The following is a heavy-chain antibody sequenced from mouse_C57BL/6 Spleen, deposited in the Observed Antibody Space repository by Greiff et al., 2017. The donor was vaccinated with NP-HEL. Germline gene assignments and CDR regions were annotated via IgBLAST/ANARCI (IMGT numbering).Heavy chain of an antibody. V-gene: IGHV1-55*01. CDR1: GYTFTSYW. Sequence: VQLQQPGAELVKPGASVKMSCKASGYTFTSYWITWVKQRPGQGLEWIGDIYPGSGSTNYNEKFKSKATLTVDTSSSTAYMQLSSLTSENSAVYYCARPPPYSKPYFDYWGQGTTLTVSS. D-gene: IGHD2-5*01. CDR2: IYPGSGST. J-gene: IGHJ2*01. CDR3: ARPPPYSKPYFDY.